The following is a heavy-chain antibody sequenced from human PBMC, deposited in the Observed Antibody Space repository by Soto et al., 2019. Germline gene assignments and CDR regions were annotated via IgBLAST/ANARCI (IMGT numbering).Heavy chain of an antibody. D-gene: IGHD6-13*01. CDR3: ARLGGSRWDVDY. CDR1: GFSLSDARMG. Sequence: QVTLKESGPVLVKPTETLTLTCTVSGFSLSDARMGVTWIRQPPGQALEWLAHIFSNDERAYSTSLKSRLTISKDTSKSQVVLTMTNLDPVDTGTYYCARLGGSRWDVDYWGQGTLVTVSS. V-gene: IGHV2-26*01. J-gene: IGHJ4*02. CDR2: IFSNDER.